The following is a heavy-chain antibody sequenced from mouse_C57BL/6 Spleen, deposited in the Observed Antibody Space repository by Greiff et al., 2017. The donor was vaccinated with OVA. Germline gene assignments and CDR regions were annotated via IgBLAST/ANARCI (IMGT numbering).Heavy chain of an antibody. Sequence: EVKLVESGGGLVKPGGSLKLSCAASGFTFSSYAMSWVRQTPEKRLEWVATISDGGSYTYYPDNVKGRFTISRDNAKNNLYLQMSHLKSEDTAMYYCARDERYYATDYWGQGTSVTVSS. V-gene: IGHV5-4*01. CDR2: ISDGGSYT. J-gene: IGHJ4*01. CDR1: GFTFSSYA. CDR3: ARDERYYATDY.